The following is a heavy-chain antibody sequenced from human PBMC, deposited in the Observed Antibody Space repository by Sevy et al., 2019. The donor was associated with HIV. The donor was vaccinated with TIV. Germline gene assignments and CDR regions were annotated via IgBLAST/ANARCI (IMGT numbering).Heavy chain of an antibody. CDR1: GFTFGDYA. CDR2: IRSKAYGGTT. D-gene: IGHD3-3*01. Sequence: GGSLRLSCTASGFTFGDYAMSWVRQAPGKGLEWVGFIRSKAYGGTTEYAASVKGRFTISRDDSKSIAYLQMNSLKTEDTAVYYCTSRSERLLECLPTKFDCWGQGTLVTVSS. J-gene: IGHJ4*02. CDR3: TSRSERLLECLPTKFDC. V-gene: IGHV3-49*04.